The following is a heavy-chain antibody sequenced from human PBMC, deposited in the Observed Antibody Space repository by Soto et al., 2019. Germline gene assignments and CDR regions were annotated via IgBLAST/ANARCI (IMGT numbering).Heavy chain of an antibody. CDR2: ISYDGSNK. D-gene: IGHD1-26*01. CDR3: ARDEWSYLYYFDY. CDR1: GFTFSSYA. J-gene: IGHJ4*02. V-gene: IGHV3-30-3*01. Sequence: GGSLRLSCAASGFTFSSYAMHWVRQAPGKGLEWVAVISYDGSNKYYADSVKGRFTISRDNSKNTLYLQMNSLRAEDTAVYYCARDEWSYLYYFDYWGQGTLVTVS.